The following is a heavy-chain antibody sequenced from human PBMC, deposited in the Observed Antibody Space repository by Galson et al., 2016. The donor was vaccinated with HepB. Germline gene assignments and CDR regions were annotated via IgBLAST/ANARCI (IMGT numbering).Heavy chain of an antibody. D-gene: IGHD3-10*01. CDR2: ISCSRGYT. V-gene: IGHV3-21*01. J-gene: IGHJ5*02. CDR3: ARGGGSVSS. Sequence: SLRLSCAASGFTFSAYTMHWFRQAPGKGLEWVASISCSRGYTYYADSVKGRFTISRDNTKNSLSLQMNSLRVDDSAVYYCARGGGSVSSWGQGTLVNVS. CDR1: GFTFSAYT.